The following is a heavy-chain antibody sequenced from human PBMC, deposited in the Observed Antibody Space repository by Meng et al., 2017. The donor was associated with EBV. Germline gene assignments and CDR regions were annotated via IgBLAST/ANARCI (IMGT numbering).Heavy chain of an antibody. J-gene: IGHJ4*02. V-gene: IGHV4-61*08. CDR3: AKSRSSTPGIVDD. Sequence: VQLEEWGRGLVKPPETLSLTCIVSGVSVTSGAYHWSWIRQSPGKGLEWIGYIYDTGITIYNPSLKSRVTISLETSKNQFSLKVNSVTTADTAVYYCAKSRSSTPGIVDDWGQGTLVTVSS. CDR1: GVSVTSGAYH. CDR2: IYDTGIT. D-gene: IGHD2/OR15-2a*01.